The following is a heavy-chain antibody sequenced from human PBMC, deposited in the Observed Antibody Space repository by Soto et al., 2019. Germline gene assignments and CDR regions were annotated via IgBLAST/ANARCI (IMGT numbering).Heavy chain of an antibody. CDR2: ISGYNGNT. Sequence: QVQLVQSGAEVKKPGASVNVSCKASGYSFHTYAISWVRQAPGQGLVWVGWISGYNGNTNYAQKFQGRVTLTRDTSTKTAFMELRSLTGDDTAVYYCAREYGMDVWGQGTTVTVSS. CDR3: AREYGMDV. V-gene: IGHV1-18*01. CDR1: GYSFHTYA. J-gene: IGHJ6*02.